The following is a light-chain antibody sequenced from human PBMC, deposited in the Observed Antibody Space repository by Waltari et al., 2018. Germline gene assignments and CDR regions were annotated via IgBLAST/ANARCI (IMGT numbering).Light chain of an antibody. CDR3: QQYNSYSWT. J-gene: IGKJ1*01. CDR1: HSVRTY. V-gene: IGKV1-5*03. CDR2: KTS. Sequence: DIQMTQSPSTLSASVGDRVTITCRASHSVRTYLAWYQQKPGKAPKLLIYKTSTLESGVPSRFSGSGSGTEFTLTISSLQPDDFETYYCQQYNSYSWTFGQGTEVDIK.